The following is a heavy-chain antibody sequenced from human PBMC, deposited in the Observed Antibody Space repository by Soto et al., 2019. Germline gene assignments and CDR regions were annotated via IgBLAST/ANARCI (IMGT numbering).Heavy chain of an antibody. CDR3: AREVIALATSDALDT. CDR1: GGSLSSDNFF. J-gene: IGHJ3*02. Sequence: QVQLQESAPGLVKPSQTLSVTCTVSGGSLSSDNFFRSWGRQHPETGLEWVGYTYHTGAAYYNPPLKSRITKSLDTSKNRFTLSLVAVTAADSAVYYCAREVIALATSDALDTWGQGTMVTVS. CDR2: TYHTGAA. V-gene: IGHV4-31*02. D-gene: IGHD5-12*01.